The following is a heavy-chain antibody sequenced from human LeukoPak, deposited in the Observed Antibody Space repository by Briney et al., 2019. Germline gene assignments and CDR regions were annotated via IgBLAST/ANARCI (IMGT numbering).Heavy chain of an antibody. D-gene: IGHD6-19*01. V-gene: IGHV6-1*01. Sequence: SQTLSLTCAISGDSVSSDSAAWNWITPSPARGLEWLGRTYYSSKWYKDYAVSVKSRITLNPDTSKNQFSLRLNSVTPEDTAVYYCARGWLGSGLDYWGQGTLVTVSS. J-gene: IGHJ4*02. CDR2: TYYSSKWYK. CDR3: ARGWLGSGLDY. CDR1: GDSVSSDSAA.